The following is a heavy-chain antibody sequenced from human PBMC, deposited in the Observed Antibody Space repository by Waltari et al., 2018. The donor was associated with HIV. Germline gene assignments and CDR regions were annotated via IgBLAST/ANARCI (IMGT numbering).Heavy chain of an antibody. CDR3: AREASGPTWRLFDS. CDR1: GGSIHNSY. V-gene: IGHV4-4*07. J-gene: IGHJ4*02. D-gene: IGHD1-26*01. Sequence: QVQLQESGPGLVKPSETLSLTCIVSGGSIHNSYWNSTRQPAGKGLGWLGRINASGGTNYNPSLKSRVTMSVDTSKNQFSLKLTSVTAADTAVYFCAREASGPTWRLFDSWGQGTLVTVSS. CDR2: INASGGT.